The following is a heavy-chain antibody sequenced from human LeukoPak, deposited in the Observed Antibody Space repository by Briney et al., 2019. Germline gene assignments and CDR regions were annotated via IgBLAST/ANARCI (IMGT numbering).Heavy chain of an antibody. CDR2: ISWNSGSI. Sequence: PGGSLRLSCAASGFTFDDYAMHWVRQAPGKGLEWVSGISWNSGSIGYADSVKGRFTISRDNAKNSLYLQMNSLRAEDTALYYCAKDLAYDSSGYYYGMDVWGRGTTVTVSS. CDR3: AKDLAYDSSGYYYGMDV. CDR1: GFTFDDYA. V-gene: IGHV3-9*01. J-gene: IGHJ6*02. D-gene: IGHD3-22*01.